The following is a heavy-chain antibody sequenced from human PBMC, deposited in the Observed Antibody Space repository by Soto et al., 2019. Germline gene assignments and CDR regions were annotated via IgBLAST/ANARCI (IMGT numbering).Heavy chain of an antibody. CDR1: GFTFSSYA. V-gene: IGHV3-23*01. J-gene: IGHJ3*02. D-gene: IGHD3-16*02. Sequence: PGGSLRLSCAASGFTFSSYAMSWVRQAPGKGLEWVSAISGSGGSTYYADSVKGRFTISRDNSKNTLYLQMNSLRAEDTAVYYCASDMITFGGVIVRDRGSGAFDIWGQGTMVTVSS. CDR3: ASDMITFGGVIVRDRGSGAFDI. CDR2: ISGSGGST.